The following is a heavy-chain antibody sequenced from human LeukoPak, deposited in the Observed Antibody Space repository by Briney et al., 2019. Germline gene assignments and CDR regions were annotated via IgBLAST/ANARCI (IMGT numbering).Heavy chain of an antibody. Sequence: SETLSLTCTVSGGSISNGYYYWSWIRPPPGKGLEWIVYIYYSGSAYYNPSLKSRVTISVDTSKNQFSLKLSSMTAAATSVYHCARDPVPRIYYSYGMDVWGHGTTVTVSS. D-gene: IGHD4-17*01. V-gene: IGHV4-30-4*01. J-gene: IGHJ6*02. CDR2: IYYSGSA. CDR3: ARDPVPRIYYSYGMDV. CDR1: GGSISNGYYY.